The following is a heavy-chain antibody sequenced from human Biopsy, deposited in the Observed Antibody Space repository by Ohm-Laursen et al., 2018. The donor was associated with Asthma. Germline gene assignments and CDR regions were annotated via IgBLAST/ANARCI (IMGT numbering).Heavy chain of an antibody. CDR2: ISGSGGST. CDR3: ARSSHINWGGYFDY. J-gene: IGHJ4*02. V-gene: IGHV3-23*01. D-gene: IGHD7-27*01. Sequence: SLRLSCAASGFSFSRYGMHWVRQAPGKGLEWASAISGSGGSTYYADSVKGRFTISRDNSKNTLYLQMNSLRSEDTAVYYCARSSHINWGGYFDYWGQGTLVTVSS. CDR1: GFSFSRYG.